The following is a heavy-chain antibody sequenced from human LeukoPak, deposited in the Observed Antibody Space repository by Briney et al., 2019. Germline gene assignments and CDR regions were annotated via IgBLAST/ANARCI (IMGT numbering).Heavy chain of an antibody. CDR3: ARLVGATPKKFDY. V-gene: IGHV4-34*01. CDR1: GGSFSGYY. J-gene: IGHJ4*02. D-gene: IGHD1-26*01. CDR2: IYYSGST. Sequence: SETLSLTCAVYGGSFSGYYWSWIRQPPGKGLEWIGSIYYSGSTYYNPSLKSRVTISVDTSKNQFSLKLSSVTAADTAVYYCARLVGATPKKFDYWGQGTLVTVSS.